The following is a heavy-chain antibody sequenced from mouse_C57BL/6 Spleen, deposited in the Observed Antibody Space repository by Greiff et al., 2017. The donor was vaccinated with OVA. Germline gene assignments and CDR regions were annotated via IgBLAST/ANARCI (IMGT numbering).Heavy chain of an antibody. Sequence: QVQLQQPGAELVKPGASVKLSCKASGYTFTSYWMHWVKQRPGQGLEWIGMIHPNSGSTNYNEKFKSKATLTVDKSSSTAYMQLSSLTSEDSAVYYCARIPLNYYCSRGDFDYWGQGTTLTVSS. CDR1: GYTFTSYW. V-gene: IGHV1-64*01. J-gene: IGHJ2*01. CDR2: IHPNSGST. CDR3: ARIPLNYYCSRGDFDY. D-gene: IGHD1-1*01.